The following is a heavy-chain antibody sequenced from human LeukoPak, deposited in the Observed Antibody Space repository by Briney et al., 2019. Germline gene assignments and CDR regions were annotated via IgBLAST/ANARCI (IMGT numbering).Heavy chain of an antibody. CDR2: IKQDGSEK. CDR1: GFTFSSYW. V-gene: IGHV3-7*01. CDR3: ASLKVAVDYFDY. Sequence: GGSLRLSCAASGFTFSSYWMSWVRQAPGKGLEWVANIKQDGSEKYYVDSVKGRFTISRDNAKNSLYLQMNSLRAEDTAVYYCASLKVAVDYFDYWSQGTLVTVSS. D-gene: IGHD6-19*01. J-gene: IGHJ4*02.